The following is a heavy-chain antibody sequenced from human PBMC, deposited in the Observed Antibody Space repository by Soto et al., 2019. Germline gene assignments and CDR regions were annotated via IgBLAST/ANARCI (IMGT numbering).Heavy chain of an antibody. J-gene: IGHJ5*02. CDR1: GGSISSGGYY. V-gene: IGHV4-31*03. CDR2: IYYSGST. CDR3: ARDHYYGSGSYSWFDP. D-gene: IGHD3-10*01. Sequence: PSETLSLTRTVSGGSISSGGYYWSWIRQHPGKGLEWIGYIYYSGSTYYNPSLKSRVTISVETSKNQFSLKLSSVTAADTAVYYCARDHYYGSGSYSWFDPGGQGTLVPVSS.